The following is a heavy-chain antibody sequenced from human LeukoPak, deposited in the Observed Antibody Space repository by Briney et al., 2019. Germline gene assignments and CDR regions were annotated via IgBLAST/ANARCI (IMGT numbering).Heavy chain of an antibody. J-gene: IGHJ4*02. V-gene: IGHV3-7*01. CDR1: GFTFSSYW. CDR3: ARVSTYYDFWSGHYHFGY. Sequence: GGSLRLSCAASGFTFSSYWMSWVRQAPGKGREWVANIKQVGSEKYYVDSVKGRFTISRDNAKNSLYLQMNSLRAEDTAVYYCARVSTYYDFWSGHYHFGYCGQGTLVTVSS. CDR2: IKQVGSEK. D-gene: IGHD3-3*01.